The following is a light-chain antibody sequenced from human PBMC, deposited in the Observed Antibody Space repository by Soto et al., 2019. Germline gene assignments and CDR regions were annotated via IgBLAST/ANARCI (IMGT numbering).Light chain of an antibody. CDR2: EVS. J-gene: IGLJ3*02. CDR1: SSDVGGYNY. V-gene: IGLV2-14*01. CDR3: TSFTSSSTWV. Sequence: QSALTQPPSASGSPGQSVTISCTGTSSDVGGYNYVSWYQQHPGKAPKLMIYEVSNRPSGVSNRFSGSKSGYTASLTISELQAEDEADYYCTSFTSSSTWVFGGGTKLTVL.